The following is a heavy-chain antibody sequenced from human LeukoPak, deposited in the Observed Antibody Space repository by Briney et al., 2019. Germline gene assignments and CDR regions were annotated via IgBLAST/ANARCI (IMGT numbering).Heavy chain of an antibody. V-gene: IGHV3-7*01. D-gene: IGHD5-24*01. CDR1: GFTFSSYW. CDR3: ARAGRDGYNLDY. J-gene: IGHJ4*02. CDR2: IKQDGSEK. Sequence: GGSLRLSCAAFGFTFSSYWMSWVRQAPGKGLEWVANIKQDGSEKYYVDSVKGRFTISRDNAKNSLYLQMNSLRAEDTAVYYCARAGRDGYNLDYWGQGTLVTVSS.